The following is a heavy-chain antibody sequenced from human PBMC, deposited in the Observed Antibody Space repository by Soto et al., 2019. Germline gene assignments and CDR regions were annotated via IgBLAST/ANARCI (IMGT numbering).Heavy chain of an antibody. CDR1: GFTFSSYW. V-gene: IGHV3-7*05. Sequence: GGSLRLSCAASGFTFSSYWMSWVRQAPGKGLEWAANIKQDGSEKYYVDSVKGRFTISRDNAKNSLYLQMNSLRAEDTAVYYCAREGYCTNGVCSGDYYGMDVWGQGTTVTVSS. D-gene: IGHD2-8*01. J-gene: IGHJ6*02. CDR3: AREGYCTNGVCSGDYYGMDV. CDR2: IKQDGSEK.